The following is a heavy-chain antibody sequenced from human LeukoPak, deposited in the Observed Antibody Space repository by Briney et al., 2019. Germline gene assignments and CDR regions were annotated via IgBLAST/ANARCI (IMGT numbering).Heavy chain of an antibody. CDR3: ASSLDSLRIPRPTNWFDP. V-gene: IGHV3-74*01. CDR2: INSDGSDT. J-gene: IGHJ5*02. Sequence: TGGSLRLSCAASGFTFSHFWIHWVRQAPGKGLVWVSRINSDGSDTIYADSVKGRFTSSRDNAKNILYLQMNNLRAEDTAVYYCASSLDSLRIPRPTNWFDPWGQGTLVTVSS. D-gene: IGHD4-17*01. CDR1: GFTFSHFW.